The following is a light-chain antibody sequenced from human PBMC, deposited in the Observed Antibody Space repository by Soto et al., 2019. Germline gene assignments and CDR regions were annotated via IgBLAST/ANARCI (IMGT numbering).Light chain of an antibody. V-gene: IGKV3-20*01. J-gene: IGKJ1*01. CDR1: QSVSSSY. CDR3: QQYDNSGLT. Sequence: EIVLTQSPGTLSLSPGERATLSCRASQSVSSSYLAWYQQKPGQAPRLLIYGASNRATGIPDRFSGRGSGTDFTLTIIRQEPEDFAVYYCQQYDNSGLTFCHGNKVEIK. CDR2: GAS.